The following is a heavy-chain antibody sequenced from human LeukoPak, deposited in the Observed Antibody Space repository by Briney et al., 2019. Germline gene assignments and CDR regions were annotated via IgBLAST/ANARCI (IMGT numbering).Heavy chain of an antibody. CDR1: RYTLTELS. J-gene: IGHJ4*02. CDR3: ALGSRLGSFDY. V-gene: IGHV1-18*01. CDR2: ISAYNGNT. D-gene: IGHD7-27*01. Sequence: ASVKVSCKVSRYTLTELSMHWVRQAPGQGLEWMGWISAYNGNTNYAQKLQGRVTMTTDTSTSTAYMELRSLRSDDTAVYYCALGSRLGSFDYWGQGTLVTVSS.